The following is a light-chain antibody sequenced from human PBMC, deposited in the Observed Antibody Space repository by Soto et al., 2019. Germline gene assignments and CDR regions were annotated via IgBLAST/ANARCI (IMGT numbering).Light chain of an antibody. CDR3: KSYAGRNTYV. Sequence: QSVLTQPPSAAGSPGQSVTISCTGTKNDIGVYDFVSWYQHHPGKAPRLIIYEVVQRPSGVPDRFSGSKSGNTASLTVSGLQAADEADYFCKSYAGRNTYVFGSGNKVTVL. J-gene: IGLJ1*01. CDR1: KNDIGVYDF. CDR2: EVV. V-gene: IGLV2-8*01.